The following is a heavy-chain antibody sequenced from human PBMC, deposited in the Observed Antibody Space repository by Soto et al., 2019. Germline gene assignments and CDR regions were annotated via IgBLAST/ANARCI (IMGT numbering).Heavy chain of an antibody. V-gene: IGHV1-3*01. CDR1: EYTFTSYV. D-gene: IGHD4-4*01. CDR2: INAGNGHT. J-gene: IGHJ4*02. Sequence: GASVKVSCKASEYTFTSYVMHWVRQAPGQSLGWIGWINAGNGHTNYSQKFQDRVTITRDTSANTAYMELSRLRSEDTAVYYCARELQGLYYFDYWGQGALVTVSS. CDR3: ARELQGLYYFDY.